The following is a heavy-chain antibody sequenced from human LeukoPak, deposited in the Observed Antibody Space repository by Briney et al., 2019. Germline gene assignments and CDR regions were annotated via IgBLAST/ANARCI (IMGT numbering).Heavy chain of an antibody. J-gene: IGHJ4*02. CDR1: GFTFSSYS. Sequence: PGGSLRLSCAASGFTFSSYSMNWVRQAPGKGLEWVSSISSSSSYIYYADSVKGRFTISRDNAKNSLYLQMNSLRAEDTAVYYCARDRGYSYGYVPFDYWGQGTLVTVSS. CDR2: ISSSSSYI. CDR3: ARDRGYSYGYVPFDY. D-gene: IGHD5-18*01. V-gene: IGHV3-21*01.